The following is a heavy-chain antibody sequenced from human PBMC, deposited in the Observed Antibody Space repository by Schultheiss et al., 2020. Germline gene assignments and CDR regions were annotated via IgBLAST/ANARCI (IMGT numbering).Heavy chain of an antibody. CDR3: ARSSPNHSHFDY. CDR1: GGSISSDY. Sequence: SQTLSLTCAVSGGSISSDYWGWIRQPPGKGLEWIGSIYYSANTYYNPSLKSRVTISVDTSKSQFSLKLSSVTAADTAVYYCARSSPNHSHFDYWGQGTLVTVSS. CDR2: IYYSANT. J-gene: IGHJ4*02. V-gene: IGHV4-39*01. D-gene: IGHD6-13*01.